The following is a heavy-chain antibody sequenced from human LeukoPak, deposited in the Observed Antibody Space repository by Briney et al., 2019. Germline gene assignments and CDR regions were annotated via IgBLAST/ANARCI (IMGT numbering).Heavy chain of an antibody. Sequence: SETLSLTCAVYGGSFSGYYWSWIRQPPGKGLEWIGEINHSGSTNYNPSLKSRVTISVDTSKNQFSLKLSSVTAADTAVYYCARTATNYYGSGSYYNYYYYYYMDVWGKGTTVTISS. V-gene: IGHV4-34*01. CDR3: ARTATNYYGSGSYYNYYYYYYMDV. D-gene: IGHD3-10*01. CDR2: INHSGST. CDR1: GGSFSGYY. J-gene: IGHJ6*03.